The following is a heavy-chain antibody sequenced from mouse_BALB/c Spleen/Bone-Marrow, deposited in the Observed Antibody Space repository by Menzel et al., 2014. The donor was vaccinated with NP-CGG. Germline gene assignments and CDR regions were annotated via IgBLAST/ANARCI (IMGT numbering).Heavy chain of an antibody. J-gene: IGHJ1*01. CDR3: ARVYGWYFDV. CDR1: GFTFRIFG. D-gene: IGHD1-1*01. V-gene: IGHV5-6-3*01. CDR2: NNNNGGST. Sequence: LEVSRVGFVQPGGSLKLSSVASGFTFRIFGMSWVSQTLDKRLELVAINNNNGGSTYYPDSVKGQFTISRDNAKNTLYLQMSSLKSEDTAMYYCARVYGWYFDVWGAGTTVTVSS.